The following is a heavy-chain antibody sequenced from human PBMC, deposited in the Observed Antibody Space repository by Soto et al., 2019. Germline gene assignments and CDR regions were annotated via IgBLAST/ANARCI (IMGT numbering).Heavy chain of an antibody. Sequence: PGESLKISCKGSGYSFTSYWISWVRQMPGKGLEWMGRIDPSDSYTNYSPSFQGHVTISADKSISTAYLQWSSLKASDTAMYCCARQYYYDSSGYIYYYYYYGMDVWGQGTTVTVSS. V-gene: IGHV5-10-1*01. CDR1: GYSFTSYW. CDR2: IDPSDSYT. J-gene: IGHJ6*02. CDR3: ARQYYYDSSGYIYYYYYYGMDV. D-gene: IGHD3-22*01.